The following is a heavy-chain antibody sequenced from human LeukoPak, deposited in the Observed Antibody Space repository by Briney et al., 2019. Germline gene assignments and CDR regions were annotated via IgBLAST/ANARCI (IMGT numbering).Heavy chain of an antibody. Sequence: EPGGSLRLSCAASGFTFEDYGMHWVRHAPGKGLEWVSGISSDSNHIDYADSVKGRFTISRDNSKNTLYLQMNSLRAEDTATYYCARGGGYGEKSDYWGQGNLVTVSS. V-gene: IGHV3-9*01. CDR2: ISSDSNHI. CDR1: GFTFEDYG. CDR3: ARGGGYGEKSDY. J-gene: IGHJ4*02. D-gene: IGHD3-10*01.